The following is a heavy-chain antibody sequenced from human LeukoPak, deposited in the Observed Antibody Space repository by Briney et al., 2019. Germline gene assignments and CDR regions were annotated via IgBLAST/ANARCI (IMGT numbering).Heavy chain of an antibody. CDR2: INHSGST. D-gene: IGHD6-6*01. CDR1: GGSFSGYY. Sequence: PSETLSLTCAVYGGSFSGYYWSWIRQPPGKGLEWIGEINHSGSTNHNPSLKSRVTISVDTSKNQFSLKLSSVTAADTAVYYCARRPPYSSSFYWGQGTLVTVSS. J-gene: IGHJ4*02. V-gene: IGHV4-34*01. CDR3: ARRPPYSSSFY.